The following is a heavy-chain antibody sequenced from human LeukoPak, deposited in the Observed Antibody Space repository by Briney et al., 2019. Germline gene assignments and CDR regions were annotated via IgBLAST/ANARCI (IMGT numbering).Heavy chain of an antibody. CDR1: GFTFTYAW. Sequence: GGSLRLSCEASGFTFTYAWMNWARQAPGKGPEWVGHFTSGGTTDYAAPVKGRFTISREDSKNTVYLQMNSLKMEDTAMYYCIADVPTLDTQLDYWGQGTLVTVSS. D-gene: IGHD4-23*01. J-gene: IGHJ4*02. CDR3: IADVPTLDTQLDY. CDR2: FTSGGTT. V-gene: IGHV3-15*01.